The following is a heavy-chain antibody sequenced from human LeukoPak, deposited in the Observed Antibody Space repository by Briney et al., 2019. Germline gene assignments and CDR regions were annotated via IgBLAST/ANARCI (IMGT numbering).Heavy chain of an antibody. J-gene: IGHJ6*02. V-gene: IGHV4-59*08. CDR3: AAGSGSYLGYYGMDV. D-gene: IGHD1-26*01. Sequence: SETLSLTCTVSGASIRSSYWSWIRQPPGKGLEWIGYISYTGSTNYNPSLKSRVSLSVDTSKNQFSLKLSSVTAADTAVYYCAAGSGSYLGYYGMDVWGQGTTVTVSS. CDR1: GASIRSSY. CDR2: ISYTGST.